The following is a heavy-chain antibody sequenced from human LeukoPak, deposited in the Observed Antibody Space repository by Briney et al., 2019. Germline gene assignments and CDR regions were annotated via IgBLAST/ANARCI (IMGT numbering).Heavy chain of an antibody. D-gene: IGHD5-18*01. Sequence: SETLSLTCAVYGGSFSGYYWSWIRQPPGKGLEWIGEINHSGSTNYNPSLKSRVTISVDTSKNQFSLKLSSVTAADTAAYYCARNLQLWLPRWFDPWGQGTLVTVSS. CDR1: GGSFSGYY. CDR2: INHSGST. J-gene: IGHJ5*02. CDR3: ARNLQLWLPRWFDP. V-gene: IGHV4-34*01.